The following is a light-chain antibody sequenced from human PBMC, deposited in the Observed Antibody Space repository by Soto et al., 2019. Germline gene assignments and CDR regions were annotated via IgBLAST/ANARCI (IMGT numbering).Light chain of an antibody. Sequence: EIVLTQSPSTLSLSPGERATLSSRPSQSFNGIYLAWYQQRPCQAPRLLIYGASSRATGIPDRFSGSGSGTDFTLTISRLEPEDFAVYYCQQRGDWPPITFGHGTRLEI. CDR2: GAS. V-gene: IGKV3D-20*02. J-gene: IGKJ5*01. CDR1: QSFNGIY. CDR3: QQRGDWPPIT.